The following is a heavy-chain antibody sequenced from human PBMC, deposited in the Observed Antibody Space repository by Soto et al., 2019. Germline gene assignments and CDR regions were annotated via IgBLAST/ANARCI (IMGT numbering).Heavy chain of an antibody. D-gene: IGHD2-8*01. Sequence: ASVKVSCKASGYTFTNYFMHWVRQAPGQRLEWMGWINAGNGNTKYSQKFQGRVTITRDTSANTAYMELSSLRSEDTAMYYCARDGGGYCTSSVCYTFDYWGQGTLVTVSS. CDR3: ARDGGGYCTSSVCYTFDY. V-gene: IGHV1-3*01. J-gene: IGHJ4*02. CDR1: GYTFTNYF. CDR2: INAGNGNT.